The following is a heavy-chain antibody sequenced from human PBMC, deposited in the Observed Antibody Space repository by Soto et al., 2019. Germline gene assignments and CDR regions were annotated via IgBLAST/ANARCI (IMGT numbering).Heavy chain of an antibody. CDR3: ATHRSGRFLEWLPEGSLGY. D-gene: IGHD3-3*01. J-gene: IGHJ4*02. CDR2: FDPEDGET. Sequence: ASVRVSCKVSGYTLTDLSMQWVGQAPGKGLVWMGGFDPEDGETIYAQKFQGRVTMTEDTATDTAYMELSSLRSEDTAVYYCATHRSGRFLEWLPEGSLGYWGQGTLVTVSS. CDR1: GYTLTDLS. V-gene: IGHV1-24*01.